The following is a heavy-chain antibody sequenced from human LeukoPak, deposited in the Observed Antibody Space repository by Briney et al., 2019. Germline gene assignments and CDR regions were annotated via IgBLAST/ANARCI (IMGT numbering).Heavy chain of an antibody. CDR2: ISSSGSTI. D-gene: IGHD3-22*01. J-gene: IGHJ4*02. V-gene: IGHV3-48*03. CDR1: GFTFSSYE. CDR3: ARGDYYYDSSGWGSYFDY. Sequence: GGSLRLSCAASGFTFSSYEMNWVRQAPGKGLEWVSYISSSGSTIYYADSVKGRFTISRDNAKNSLYLQMNSLRAEDTAVYYCARGDYYYDSSGWGSYFDYWGQGTLVTVSS.